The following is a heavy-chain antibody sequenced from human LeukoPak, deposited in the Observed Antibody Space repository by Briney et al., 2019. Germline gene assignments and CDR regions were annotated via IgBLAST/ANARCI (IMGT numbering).Heavy chain of an antibody. Sequence: GGSLRLSCAASGFTVSNNYMTWVRQAPGKGLEWVSLIYSAGSTYYADSVKGRFTISRDNSKNTLYLQMNSLRAEDTAVYYCARDRSAGTLNYYYYMDVWGKGTTVTVSS. CDR2: IYSAGST. J-gene: IGHJ6*03. D-gene: IGHD6-13*01. V-gene: IGHV3-66*02. CDR3: ARDRSAGTLNYYYYMDV. CDR1: GFTVSNNY.